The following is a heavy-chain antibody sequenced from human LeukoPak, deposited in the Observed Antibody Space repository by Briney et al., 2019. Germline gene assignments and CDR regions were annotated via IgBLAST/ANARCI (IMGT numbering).Heavy chain of an antibody. CDR3: AKDMTTVTKSFDY. Sequence: GGSLRLSCAASGFTFSSYSMNWVRQAPRKGLEWVSSISSSSSYIYYADSVKGRFTISRDNSKNTLYLQMNSLRAEDTAVYYCAKDMTTVTKSFDYWGQGTLVTVSS. J-gene: IGHJ4*02. CDR2: ISSSSSYI. CDR1: GFTFSSYS. D-gene: IGHD4-17*01. V-gene: IGHV3-21*01.